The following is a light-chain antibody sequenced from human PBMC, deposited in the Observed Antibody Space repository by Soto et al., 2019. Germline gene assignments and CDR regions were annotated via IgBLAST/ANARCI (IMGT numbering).Light chain of an antibody. CDR1: QSVGTY. CDR2: DAS. J-gene: IGKJ3*01. V-gene: IGKV3-11*01. Sequence: IVLTQSPATLSLSPGERAILSCRASQSVGTYLAWYQQKPGQAPRLLIYDASNRATGIPARFGGSGSGTDFTLTINSLEPEDFAVYGCQQRSNWPGTFGPGTKVDSK. CDR3: QQRSNWPGT.